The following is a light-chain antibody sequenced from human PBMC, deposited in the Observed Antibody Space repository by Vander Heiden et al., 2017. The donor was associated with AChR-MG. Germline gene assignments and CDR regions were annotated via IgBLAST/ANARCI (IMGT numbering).Light chain of an antibody. Sequence: IQMTQSPSSLSASVGDRVTITCQASQDISNYLNWYQQKPGKAPKLLIYDASNFETGVPSRFSGSGSGTDFTFTISSLQPADIATYYCQQEDNLPSTFGQGTKLEIK. CDR2: DAS. CDR1: QDISNY. V-gene: IGKV1-33*01. CDR3: QQEDNLPST. J-gene: IGKJ2*01.